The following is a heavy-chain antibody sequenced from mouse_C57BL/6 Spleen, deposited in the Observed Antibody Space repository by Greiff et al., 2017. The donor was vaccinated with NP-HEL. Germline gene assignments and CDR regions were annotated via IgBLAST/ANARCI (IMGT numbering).Heavy chain of an antibody. CDR1: GYTFTSYG. J-gene: IGHJ3*01. Sequence: VQLQQSGAELARPGASVKLSCKASGYTFTSYGISWVKQRTGQGLEWIGEIYPRSGNTYYNEKFKGKATLTADKSSSTAYMELRSLTSEDSAVYFCARWGDYDEAWCAYWGQGTLVTVSA. CDR2: IYPRSGNT. CDR3: ARWGDYDEAWCAY. D-gene: IGHD2-4*01. V-gene: IGHV1-81*01.